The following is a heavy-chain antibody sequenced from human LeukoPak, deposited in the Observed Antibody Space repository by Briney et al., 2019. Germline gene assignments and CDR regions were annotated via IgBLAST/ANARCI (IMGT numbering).Heavy chain of an antibody. CDR3: ARHVSATLDDYGKIDY. V-gene: IGHV5-51*01. J-gene: IGHJ4*02. CDR2: IYPGDSET. Sequence: GESLRISCKGSGYRFTNYWIGWVRQMPGKGLEWMGIIYPGDSETRYSPSFQGQVTISADKSISTAYLQWSSLKASDTAMYYWARHVSATLDDYGKIDYWGQGTLVTVSS. CDR1: GYRFTNYW. D-gene: IGHD4-17*01.